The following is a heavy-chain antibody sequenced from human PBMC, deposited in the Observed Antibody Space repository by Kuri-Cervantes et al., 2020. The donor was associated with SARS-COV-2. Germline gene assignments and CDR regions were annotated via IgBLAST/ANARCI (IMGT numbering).Heavy chain of an antibody. V-gene: IGHV3-66*01. J-gene: IGHJ4*02. CDR2: IYSGGST. CDR3: AKASGWYQYYFDY. Sequence: GGSLRLSCAASGFTVSSNYMSWVRQAPGKGLEWVSVIYSGGSTYYADSVKGRFTISRDNSKNTLYLQMNSLRAEDTAVYYCAKASGWYQYYFDYWGQGTLVTVSS. CDR1: GFTVSSNY. D-gene: IGHD6-19*01.